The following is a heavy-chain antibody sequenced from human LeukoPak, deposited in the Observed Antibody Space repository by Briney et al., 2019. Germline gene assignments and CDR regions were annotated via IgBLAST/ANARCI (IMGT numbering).Heavy chain of an antibody. Sequence: GASVKVSCKASGYTFTGYYMHWVRQAPGQGLEWMGRINPNSGGTNYAQKFQGRVTMARDTSISTAYMELSRLRSDDTAVYYCARGRYNWNYVDYWGQGTLVTVSS. J-gene: IGHJ4*02. CDR3: ARGRYNWNYVDY. CDR2: INPNSGGT. CDR1: GYTFTGYY. V-gene: IGHV1-2*06. D-gene: IGHD1-20*01.